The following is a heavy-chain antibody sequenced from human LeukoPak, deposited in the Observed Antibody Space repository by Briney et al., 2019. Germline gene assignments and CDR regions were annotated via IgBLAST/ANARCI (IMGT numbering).Heavy chain of an antibody. CDR3: AGGAGPSKDAFDI. D-gene: IGHD3-10*01. Sequence: GGSLRLSCAASGSTVSSNYMSWVRQAPGKGLEWVSVIYSGDSTYYADSVKGRFTISRDNSKNTLYLQMNSLRAEDTAVYYCAGGAGPSKDAFDIWGQGTMVTVSS. V-gene: IGHV3-53*01. CDR1: GSTVSSNY. CDR2: IYSGDST. J-gene: IGHJ3*02.